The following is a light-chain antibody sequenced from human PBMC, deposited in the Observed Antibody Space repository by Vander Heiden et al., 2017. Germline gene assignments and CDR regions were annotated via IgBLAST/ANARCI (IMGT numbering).Light chain of an antibody. V-gene: IGKV3-20*01. CDR3: QHYGGSPPGFT. Sequence: EIVLTQSPGTLSLSPGERATLSCRASQSVTSNYVAWYQQKPGQPPRLLSYRASTRATGVPDRFSGGGSGTDFTLTITRLEPGDFAVYYCQHYGGSPPGFTFGPGTKVDIK. CDR2: RAS. J-gene: IGKJ3*01. CDR1: QSVTSNY.